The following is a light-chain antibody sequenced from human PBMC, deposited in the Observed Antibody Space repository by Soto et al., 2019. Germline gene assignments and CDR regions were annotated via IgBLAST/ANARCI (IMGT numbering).Light chain of an antibody. J-gene: IGKJ3*01. CDR1: QSVSSN. CDR2: GAS. V-gene: IGKV3-15*01. Sequence: EIVMTQSPATLYVSPGERATLSCRASQSVSSNFAWYQQKPGQAPRLLIYGASTRATGIPSRFSGSGSGTEFTLTISSLQAEDFAVYDCQQYNNWPPWTFGPGTKVDIK. CDR3: QQYNNWPPWT.